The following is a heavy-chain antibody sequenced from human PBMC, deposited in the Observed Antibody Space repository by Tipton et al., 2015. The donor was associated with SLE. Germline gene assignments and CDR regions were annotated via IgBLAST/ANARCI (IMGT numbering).Heavy chain of an antibody. CDR1: GGSISSTSYY. V-gene: IGHV4-39*07. Sequence: TLSLTCTVSGGSISSTSYYWGWIRQPPGKGLEWIGSIYYSGSTYYNPSLKSRVTISVDTSKNQFSLKLSSVTAADTAVYYCARVPLVVDSWYFDLWGRGTLVTVSS. CDR3: ARVPLVVDSWYFDL. J-gene: IGHJ2*01. CDR2: IYYSGST. D-gene: IGHD3/OR15-3a*01.